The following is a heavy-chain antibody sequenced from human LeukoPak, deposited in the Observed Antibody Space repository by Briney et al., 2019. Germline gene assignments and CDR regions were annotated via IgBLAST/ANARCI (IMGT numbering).Heavy chain of an antibody. D-gene: IGHD3-22*01. V-gene: IGHV4-39*01. CDR1: GGSISSSSYY. J-gene: IGHJ4*02. CDR2: IYYSGST. CDR3: ARGVYDSSGYFTYYFDY. Sequence: SETLSLTCTVSGGSISSSSYYWGWIRQPPGKGLEWIGSIYYSGSTYYNPSLKSRVTISVDTSKNQFSLKLSSVTAADTAVYYCARGVYDSSGYFTYYFDYWGQGTLVTVSS.